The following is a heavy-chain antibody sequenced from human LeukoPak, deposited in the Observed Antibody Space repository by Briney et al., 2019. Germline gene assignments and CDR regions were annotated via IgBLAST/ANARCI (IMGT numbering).Heavy chain of an antibody. D-gene: IGHD1-26*01. V-gene: IGHV3-48*01. CDR2: ISSSSSTI. J-gene: IGHJ3*01. CDR3: ARGSFGP. Sequence: GGSLRLSCAASGFTFSSYNMTWVRQAPGKGLEWVSYISSSSSTIYYADSVKGRFTISRDNAKNSLYLQMNSLRAEDTAVYYCARGSFGPWGQGTMVTASS. CDR1: GFTFSSYN.